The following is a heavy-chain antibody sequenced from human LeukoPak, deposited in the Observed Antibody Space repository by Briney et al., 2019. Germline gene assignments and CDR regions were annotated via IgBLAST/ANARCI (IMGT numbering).Heavy chain of an antibody. D-gene: IGHD3-16*01. J-gene: IGHJ3*01. Sequence: VESLVPYLKGSGYIFTSYWIAWVREMPGKGLEWMGIIYPGDSDTRYSPSFQGQVTISADKSISTAYMQWSSLKASDTAMYYCARPLRRGSCSDAFEHWGQGTMVTVSS. CDR1: GYIFTSYW. CDR3: ARPLRRGSCSDAFEH. V-gene: IGHV5-51*01. CDR2: IYPGDSDT.